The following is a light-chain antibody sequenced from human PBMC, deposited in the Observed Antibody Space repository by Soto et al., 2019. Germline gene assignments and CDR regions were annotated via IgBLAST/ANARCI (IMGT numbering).Light chain of an antibody. J-gene: IGLJ3*02. Sequence: QAVVSQPPSASGTPGQRVTISCSGSSSNIGSNPVNWYQQFPGTAPKLLIYSNNHRPSGVPDRFSGSKSGTSASLAISGLQSEDEADYYCATWDDSLNGRVFGGGTKLTVL. CDR1: SSNIGSNP. V-gene: IGLV1-44*01. CDR3: ATWDDSLNGRV. CDR2: SNN.